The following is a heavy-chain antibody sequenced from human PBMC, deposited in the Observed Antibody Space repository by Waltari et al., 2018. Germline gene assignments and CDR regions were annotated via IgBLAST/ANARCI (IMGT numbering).Heavy chain of an antibody. CDR3: ASGGYNYGLKN. V-gene: IGHV3-48*03. D-gene: IGHD5-18*01. CDR1: GFTFSTYE. CDR2: ISNSASTK. Sequence: EVQLVESGGGLVQPGGCLSLPCAASGFTFSTYEMSWVRQAPGKGLEWVSYISNSASTKYYAVSVKGRFTISRDNARNSLYLQMNGLRAEDTAIYYCASGGYNYGLKNWGQGTLVTVSS. J-gene: IGHJ4*02.